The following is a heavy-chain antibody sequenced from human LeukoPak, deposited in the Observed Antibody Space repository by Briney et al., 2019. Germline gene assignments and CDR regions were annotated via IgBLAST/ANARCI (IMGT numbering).Heavy chain of an antibody. CDR3: AKDPGGYSYGPYGY. V-gene: IGHV3-23*01. CDR2: ISGSGVNT. J-gene: IGHJ4*02. D-gene: IGHD5-12*01. CDR1: GFTFSSYA. Sequence: GGSLRLSCAASGFTFSSYAMSWVRQAPGKGLEWVSTISGSGVNTYYADSVRGRFTISRDNSKNTLYLQMNSLRAEETAVYYCAKDPGGYSYGPYGYWGQGTLVTVSS.